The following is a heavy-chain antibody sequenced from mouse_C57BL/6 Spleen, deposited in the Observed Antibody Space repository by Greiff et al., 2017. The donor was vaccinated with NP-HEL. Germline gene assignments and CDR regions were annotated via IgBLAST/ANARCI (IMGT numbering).Heavy chain of an antibody. J-gene: IGHJ3*01. CDR1: GYTFTSYT. D-gene: IGHD2-10*02. Sequence: LQESGAELARPGASVKMSCKASGYTFTSYTMHWVKQRPGQGLEWIGYINPSSGYTKYNQKFKDKATLTADKSSSTAYMQLSSLTSEDSAVYYCAREGYGSWFAYWGQGTLVTVSA. CDR3: AREGYGSWFAY. CDR2: INPSSGYT. V-gene: IGHV1-4*01.